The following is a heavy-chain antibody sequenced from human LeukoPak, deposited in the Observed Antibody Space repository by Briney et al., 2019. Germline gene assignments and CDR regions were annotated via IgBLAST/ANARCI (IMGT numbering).Heavy chain of an antibody. D-gene: IGHD3-10*01. CDR1: GFTFSYYS. CDR3: ARDRATMVRGGRYYYMDV. J-gene: IGHJ6*03. CDR2: ISSSSRSYI. V-gene: IGHV3-21*04. Sequence: GGSLRLSCAASGFTFSYYSMNWVRQAPGKGLEWVSSISSSSRSYIYYADSVKGRFTISRDNSKNTLYLQMNSLRAEDTAVYYCARDRATMVRGGRYYYMDVWGKGTTVTISS.